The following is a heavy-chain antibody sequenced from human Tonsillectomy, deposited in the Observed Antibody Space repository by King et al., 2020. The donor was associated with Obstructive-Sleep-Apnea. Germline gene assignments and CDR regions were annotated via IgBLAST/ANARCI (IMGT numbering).Heavy chain of an antibody. CDR2: MNPNSGNT. CDR1: GYTFTSYY. J-gene: IGHJ4*02. CDR3: ARAQTGGYEGDY. V-gene: IGHV1-8*01. Sequence: VQLVESGAEVKKPGAAVKVSCNASGYTFTSYYIKWVRQATGQELEWMGWMNPNSGNTGYAQKVQDRVSMTRNTSISPAYMELSSLRSEDTAVYYCARAQTGGYEGDYWGQGTLVTVSS. D-gene: IGHD5-12*01.